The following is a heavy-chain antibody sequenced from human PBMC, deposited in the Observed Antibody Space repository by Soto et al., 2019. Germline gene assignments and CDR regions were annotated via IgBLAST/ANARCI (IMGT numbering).Heavy chain of an antibody. J-gene: IGHJ4*02. D-gene: IGHD7-27*01. CDR1: AYTFSRSP. CDR2: INPSGST. CDR3: ARITVEGFDS. V-gene: IGHV1-46*01. Sequence: VQLVQSGAEVKKPGASVKVSCKSSAYTFSRSPLHWVRQAPGQGLEWMGVINPSGSTNYAQNFQGRVTMTRATGTVYMEVSSLRSEDTGFSYCARITVEGFDSWGQGTLVTVSS.